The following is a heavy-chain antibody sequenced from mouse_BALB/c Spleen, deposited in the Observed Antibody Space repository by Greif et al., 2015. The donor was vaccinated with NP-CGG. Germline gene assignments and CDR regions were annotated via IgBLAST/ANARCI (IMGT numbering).Heavy chain of an antibody. CDR2: INPSNGGT. V-gene: IGHV1S81*02. D-gene: IGHD1-1*02. J-gene: IGHJ4*01. Sequence: QVQLQQPGAELVKPGASVKLSCKASGYTFTSYYMYWVKQRPGQGLEWIGGINPSNGGTNFNEKFKSKATLTVDKSSSTAYMQLSSLTSEDSAVYYCTRYGGLGHFYAMDYWGQGTSVTVSS. CDR3: TRYGGLGHFYAMDY. CDR1: GYTFTSYY.